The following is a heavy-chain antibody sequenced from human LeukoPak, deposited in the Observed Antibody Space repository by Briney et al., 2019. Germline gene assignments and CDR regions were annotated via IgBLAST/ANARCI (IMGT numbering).Heavy chain of an antibody. CDR1: KFNFNSYG. CDR2: ISGSGGST. D-gene: IGHD6-19*01. J-gene: IGHJ3*02. Sequence: GGSLRLSCTTSKFNFNSYGMTWVRQAPGKGLEWVSSISGSGGSTQYAASVQGRFTISRDNSKNTLYLQMNSLRAEDTALYYCAKKAVAGIGKDDAFDIWGQGTMVTVSS. CDR3: AKKAVAGIGKDDAFDI. V-gene: IGHV3-23*01.